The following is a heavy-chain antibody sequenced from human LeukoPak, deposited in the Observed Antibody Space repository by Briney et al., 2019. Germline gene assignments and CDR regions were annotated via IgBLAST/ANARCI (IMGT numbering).Heavy chain of an antibody. D-gene: IGHD2-15*01. CDR3: ARDCSGGSCYSSLPNLGFDP. CDR2: INPNSGGT. Sequence: ASVKVSCKASGYTFTGYYMHWVRQAPGQGLEWMGRINPNSGGTNYAQKFQGRVTMTRHTSISTAYMELSRLRSDDTAVYYCARDCSGGSCYSSLPNLGFDPWGQGTLVTVSS. V-gene: IGHV1-2*06. CDR1: GYTFTGYY. J-gene: IGHJ5*02.